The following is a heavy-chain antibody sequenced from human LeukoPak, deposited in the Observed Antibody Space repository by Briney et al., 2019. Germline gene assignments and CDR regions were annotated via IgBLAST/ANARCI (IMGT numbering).Heavy chain of an antibody. V-gene: IGHV3-23*01. J-gene: IGHJ4*02. CDR2: ISGSGGST. CDR3: AKRCISSGSCYGVIYC. Sequence: GGSLRLSCAASGFTFSSYTMSWVRQAPGKGLEWVSAISGSGGSTYYADSVKGRFTISRDTSKNTLDLQMNSLRAEDTAVYYCAKRCISSGSCYGVIYCWGEGTLVSVSS. D-gene: IGHD1-26*01. CDR1: GFTFSSYT.